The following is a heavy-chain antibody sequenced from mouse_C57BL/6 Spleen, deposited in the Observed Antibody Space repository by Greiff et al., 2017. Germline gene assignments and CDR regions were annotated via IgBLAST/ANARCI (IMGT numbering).Heavy chain of an antibody. CDR1: GFTFSSYA. J-gene: IGHJ2*01. V-gene: IGHV5-4*03. Sequence: DVKLVESGGGLVKPGGSLKLSCAASGFTFSSYAMSWVRQTPEKRLEWVATISDGGSYTYSPDNVKGRFTISRDNAKHNLYLQMSHLKSEDTAMYYCARGPITTVVATDYFDYWGQGTTLTVSS. CDR3: ARGPITTVVATDYFDY. CDR2: ISDGGSYT. D-gene: IGHD1-1*01.